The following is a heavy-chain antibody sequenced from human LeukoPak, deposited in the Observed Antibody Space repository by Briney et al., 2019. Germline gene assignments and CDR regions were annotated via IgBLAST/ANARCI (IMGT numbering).Heavy chain of an antibody. CDR2: INYSGGT. CDR3: TRRCKDAYTLYCFDY. J-gene: IGHJ4*02. CDR1: GGSINSYY. Sequence: ETLSLTCTVFGGSINSYYWSWIRQPPGKGLEWIGHINYSGGTKYNPSLKSRVTISVDTSKNQFSLKLSSVTAADTAVYYCTRRCKDAYTLYCFDYWGQGTLVTVSS. V-gene: IGHV4-59*01. D-gene: IGHD5-24*01.